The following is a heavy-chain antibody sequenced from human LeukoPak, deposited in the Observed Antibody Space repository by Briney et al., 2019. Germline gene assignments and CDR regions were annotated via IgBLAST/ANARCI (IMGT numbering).Heavy chain of an antibody. Sequence: SVKVSCKASGGTFSSYAISWVRQAPGQGLEWMGGIIPIFGTANYAQKFQGRVTITADESASTAYMELSSLRSEDTAVYYCARQSSHDYGMDVWGQGTTVTVSS. J-gene: IGHJ6*02. CDR2: IIPIFGTA. V-gene: IGHV1-69*13. CDR1: GGTFSSYA. CDR3: ARQSSHDYGMDV.